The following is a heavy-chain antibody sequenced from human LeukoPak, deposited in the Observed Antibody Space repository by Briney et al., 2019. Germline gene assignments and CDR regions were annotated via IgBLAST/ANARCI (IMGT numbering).Heavy chain of an antibody. CDR2: IYPNSGGT. J-gene: IGHJ4*02. Sequence: ASVKVSCKASGYTFTGYYMHWVRQAPGQGLEWMGWIYPNSGGTKYAQKFQGRVTMTRDTSISTAYLELSRLRSDDTAVYYCARWVDDIVVVPAAMRGGFDYWGQGTLVTVSS. V-gene: IGHV1-2*02. CDR1: GYTFTGYY. D-gene: IGHD2-2*01. CDR3: ARWVDDIVVVPAAMRGGFDY.